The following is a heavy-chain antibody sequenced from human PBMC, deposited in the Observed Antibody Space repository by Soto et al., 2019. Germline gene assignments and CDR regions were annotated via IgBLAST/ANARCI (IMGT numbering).Heavy chain of an antibody. D-gene: IGHD3-22*01. CDR2: IIPIFGTA. J-gene: IGHJ4*02. V-gene: IGHV1-69*01. CDR1: GGTFSSYA. CDR3: ARVPRMNYYDSSGYYVSPFDY. Sequence: QVQLVQSGAEVKKPGSSVKVSCKASGGTFSSYAISWVRQAPGQGLEWMGGIIPIFGTANYAQKFQGRVTITADESTSTAYMELSSLRSEDTAVYYCARVPRMNYYDSSGYYVSPFDYWGQGTLVTVSS.